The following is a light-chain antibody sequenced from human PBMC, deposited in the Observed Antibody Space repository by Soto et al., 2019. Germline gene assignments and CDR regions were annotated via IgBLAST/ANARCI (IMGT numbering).Light chain of an antibody. Sequence: ESVLTQSKGTLSFSPGERATLSCRASQSVINNYLAWYQQKAGQAPRLLIYDASTRATGIPDRFSGSGSGTDFTLTISRLEAEDLAVYYCQQYVTSSWTFGQGTKVDIK. CDR3: QQYVTSSWT. CDR1: QSVINNY. V-gene: IGKV3-20*01. CDR2: DAS. J-gene: IGKJ1*01.